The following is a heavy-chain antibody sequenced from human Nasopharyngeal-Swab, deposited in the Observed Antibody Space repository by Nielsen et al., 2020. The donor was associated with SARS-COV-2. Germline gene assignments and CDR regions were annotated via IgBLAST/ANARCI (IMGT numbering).Heavy chain of an antibody. V-gene: IGHV1-46*01. J-gene: IGHJ4*02. CDR3: ARGREDYYDSSGYFPCDY. D-gene: IGHD3-22*01. CDR2: INPSGGST. Sequence: ASVKVSCKASGYTFTSYYMHWVRQAPGHGLEWMGIINPSGGSTSYAQKFQGRVTMTRDTSTSTVYMELSSLRSEDTAVYYCARGREDYYDSSGYFPCDYWGQGTLVTVSS. CDR1: GYTFTSYY.